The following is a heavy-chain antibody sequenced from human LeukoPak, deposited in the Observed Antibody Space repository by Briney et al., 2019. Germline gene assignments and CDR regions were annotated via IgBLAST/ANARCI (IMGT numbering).Heavy chain of an antibody. J-gene: IGHJ4*02. Sequence: KPGGSLRLSCAASGFSFSDYYMTWIRQAPGKGLEWVSYISSSSSYTNYADSVKGRFTISRDNAKNSLYLQMNSLSAEDTAVYYCARVTSGWYKDYWGQGTLVTVSS. CDR1: GFSFSDYY. D-gene: IGHD6-19*01. CDR2: ISSSSSYT. V-gene: IGHV3-11*06. CDR3: ARVTSGWYKDY.